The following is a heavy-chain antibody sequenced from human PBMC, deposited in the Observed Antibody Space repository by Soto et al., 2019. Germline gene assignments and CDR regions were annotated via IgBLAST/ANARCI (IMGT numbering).Heavy chain of an antibody. CDR2: IWYDGNNK. CDR1: GFTFSSYG. D-gene: IGHD6-13*01. Sequence: QVQLVESGGGVVQPGRSLRLSCAASGFTFSSYGMHWVRQAPGKGLEWVAVIWYDGNNKYYADSVKGRFTISRDNSKNTLYLQMNSLRAEDTAVYYCARWSSSWYYFDYWGQGTLVTVSS. J-gene: IGHJ4*02. CDR3: ARWSSSWYYFDY. V-gene: IGHV3-33*01.